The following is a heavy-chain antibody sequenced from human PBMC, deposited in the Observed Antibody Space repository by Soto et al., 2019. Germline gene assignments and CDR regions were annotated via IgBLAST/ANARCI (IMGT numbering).Heavy chain of an antibody. V-gene: IGHV1-2*02. CDR2: INPATGAA. D-gene: IGHD3-3*01. J-gene: IGHJ3*02. CDR1: GYPVTAYY. Sequence: QLHLVQSGAVVKKPGASVTVSCSASGYPVTAYYMHWVRQAPGRGLEWMGGINPATGAAKYTQTFPGRVTMTRDTATSTVFMELGGLTSEEPAVFYCARGGGVGVAGSAAFDMWGQGTLVTVSS. CDR3: ARGGGVGVAGSAAFDM.